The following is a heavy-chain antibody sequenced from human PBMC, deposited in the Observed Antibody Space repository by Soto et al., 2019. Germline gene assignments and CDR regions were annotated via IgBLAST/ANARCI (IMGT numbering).Heavy chain of an antibody. D-gene: IGHD5-12*01. J-gene: IGHJ4*02. CDR1: GGSFSGYY. CDR3: ARARDVVATISDRIARDRYFDY. CDR2: INHSGST. V-gene: IGHV4-34*01. Sequence: SETLSLTCAVYGGSFSGYYWSWIRQPPGKGLEWIGEINHSGSTNYNPSLKSRVTISVDTSKNQFSLKLSSVTAADTAVYYCARARDVVATISDRIARDRYFDYWGQGTLVTVSS.